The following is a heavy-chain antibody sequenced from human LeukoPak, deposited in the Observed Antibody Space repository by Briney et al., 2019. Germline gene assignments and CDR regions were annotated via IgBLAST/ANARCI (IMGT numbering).Heavy chain of an antibody. CDR3: ARDPYYYYSSGYYGY. CDR1: GFTFSSYS. CDR2: ISSSSSYI. D-gene: IGHD3-22*01. V-gene: IGHV3-21*01. J-gene: IGHJ4*02. Sequence: GGSLRLSCAASGFTFSSYSMNWVRQAPGKGLEWVSSISSSSSYIYYADSVKGRFTISRDNAKNSLYLQMNSLRAEDTAVYYCARDPYYYYSSGYYGYWGQGTLVTVSS.